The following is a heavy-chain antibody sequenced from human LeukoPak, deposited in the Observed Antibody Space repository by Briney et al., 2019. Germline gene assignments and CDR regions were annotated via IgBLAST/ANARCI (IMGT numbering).Heavy chain of an antibody. V-gene: IGHV3-74*01. J-gene: IGHJ4*02. D-gene: IGHD4-17*01. CDR2: INSDVSST. CDR1: GFTFSSYW. Sequence: GGSLRLSCAASGFTFSSYWMHWVRQAPGKGLVWVSRINSDVSSTSYADSVKGRFTISRDNAKNTLYLQMDSLRAEDTAVYYCARDSHGDYVDFDYWGQGTLVTVSS. CDR3: ARDSHGDYVDFDY.